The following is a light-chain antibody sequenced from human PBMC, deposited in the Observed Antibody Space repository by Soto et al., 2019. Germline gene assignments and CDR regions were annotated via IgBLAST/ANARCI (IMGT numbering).Light chain of an antibody. Sequence: QSVLTQPASVSGSPGQSITISCTGTSSDVGAYDYVSWYQQHPDKAPKLMIYEVSNRPSGVSNRFSGSKSVNTATLTISGFQAEDEADYYCSSYTSSSTRVFGTGTKVNVL. CDR3: SSYTSSSTRV. V-gene: IGLV2-14*03. CDR2: EVS. CDR1: SSDVGAYDY. J-gene: IGLJ1*01.